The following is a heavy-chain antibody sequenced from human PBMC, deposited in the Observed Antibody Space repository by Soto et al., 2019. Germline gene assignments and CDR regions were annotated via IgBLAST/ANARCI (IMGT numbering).Heavy chain of an antibody. CDR1: GGSISRYY. CDR3: AGHSRIAVAAIPFDC. D-gene: IGHD6-19*01. V-gene: IGHV4-59*08. CDR2: IYYSGST. J-gene: IGHJ4*02. Sequence: SETLSLTCTVSGGSISRYYWSWIRQTPGKGLEWIGYIYYSGSTNYNPSLKSRVTISVDTSTNQFSLKLSSVTAADAAVYYCAGHSRIAVAAIPFDCWGQGSLVTVSS.